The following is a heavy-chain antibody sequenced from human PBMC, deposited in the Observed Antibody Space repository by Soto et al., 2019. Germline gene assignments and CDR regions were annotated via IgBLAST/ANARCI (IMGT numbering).Heavy chain of an antibody. V-gene: IGHV3-48*01. CDR3: ARDVADIPLDY. CDR2: ISSSSSTI. D-gene: IGHD2-15*01. Sequence: GGSLRLSCAASGFTFSSYSMNWVRQAPGKGLEWVSYISSSSSTIYYADSVKGRFTISRDNAKNSLYLQMNSLRAEDTAVYYCARDVADIPLDYWGQGTLVTVSS. J-gene: IGHJ4*02. CDR1: GFTFSSYS.